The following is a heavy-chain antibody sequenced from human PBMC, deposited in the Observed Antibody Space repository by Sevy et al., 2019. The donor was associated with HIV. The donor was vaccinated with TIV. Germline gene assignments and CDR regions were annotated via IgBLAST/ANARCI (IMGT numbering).Heavy chain of an antibody. J-gene: IGHJ4*02. Sequence: ASVKVSCKASGYTFNNYYIHWVRQAPGQGLEWMGLINPTSGSTTYAQKLQVRFTMTRDTSTSTVYMELSSLRSEDTAIYFCSRCRTMISLLDYWGQGTLVSVSS. D-gene: IGHD3-22*01. CDR3: SRCRTMISLLDY. CDR2: INPTSGST. V-gene: IGHV1-46*02. CDR1: GYTFNNYY.